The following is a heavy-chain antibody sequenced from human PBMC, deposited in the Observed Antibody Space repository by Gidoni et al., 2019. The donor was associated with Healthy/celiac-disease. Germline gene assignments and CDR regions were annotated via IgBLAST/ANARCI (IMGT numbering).Heavy chain of an antibody. Sequence: EVPLLESGGGLVQPGGSLRLSCAASGFPFRSYALTWVRQAPGTGLEWVAAISGSGSSTYYADSVKGRFTISRDNSKNTRYLQMNSLRAEDTAVYYCAKDGVEVRYFDWSRQYYFDYGGQGTLVTVSS. CDR3: AKDGVEVRYFDWSRQYYFDY. D-gene: IGHD3-9*01. CDR1: GFPFRSYA. J-gene: IGHJ4*02. CDR2: ISGSGSST. V-gene: IGHV3-23*01.